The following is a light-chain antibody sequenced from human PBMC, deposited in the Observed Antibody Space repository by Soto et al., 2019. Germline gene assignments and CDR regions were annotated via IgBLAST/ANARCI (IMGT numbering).Light chain of an antibody. CDR1: QSVSSSH. V-gene: IGKV3-20*01. CDR2: AAS. Sequence: EIVLTQSPGTLSLSPGERATLSCRASQSVSSSHLAWYQHKPGQAPRLLIYAASSRATGSPDRFSGGGSGTDFTLTISSLQSEDFAVYHCQQYGDSPLTFGGGTKVDIK. CDR3: QQYGDSPLT. J-gene: IGKJ4*01.